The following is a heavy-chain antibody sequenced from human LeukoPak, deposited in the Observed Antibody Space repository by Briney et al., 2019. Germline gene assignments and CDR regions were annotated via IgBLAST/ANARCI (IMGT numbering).Heavy chain of an antibody. J-gene: IGHJ5*01. CDR3: AKWGPYCVGDYCPALDS. CDR2: INQDGSKK. D-gene: IGHD2-21*02. CDR1: RFTFSNYW. V-gene: IGHV3-7*01. Sequence: GGSLRLSCVASRFTFSNYWMSWVRQAPGKGLEWVANINQDGSKKRYADTMKGRFTISRDNAKESLYLQLNSLRAEDTAVYYCAKWGPYCVGDYCPALDSWGPGTLVTVSS.